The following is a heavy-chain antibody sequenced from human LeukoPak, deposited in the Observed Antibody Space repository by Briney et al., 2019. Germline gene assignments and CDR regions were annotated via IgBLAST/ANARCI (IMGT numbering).Heavy chain of an antibody. CDR3: ARYHQPSGPNWLDR. J-gene: IGHJ5*02. D-gene: IGHD2-15*01. Sequence: SETLSLTCTVSGGSISTYFWTWIRQFPGKGLEWIGYMYYTGTTSYNPSLKSRVTISVDTSKNQFSLSLSSVTAADTAVYYCARYHQPSGPNWLDRWGQGTLVTVSS. CDR2: MYYTGTT. V-gene: IGHV4-59*01. CDR1: GGSISTYF.